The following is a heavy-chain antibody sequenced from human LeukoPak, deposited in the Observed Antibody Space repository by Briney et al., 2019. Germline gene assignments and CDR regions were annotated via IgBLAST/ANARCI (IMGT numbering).Heavy chain of an antibody. J-gene: IGHJ4*02. CDR3: AKRLGDPRAFDY. CDR1: GFTFSNYA. V-gene: IGHV3-23*01. Sequence: PGGSLRLSCAASGFTFSNYAMSWVRQAPGKGLESVSGISGTSGTINYAAPVKGRFTISRDNSKNTLYLQMNSLRVDDMAVYYCAKRLGDPRAFDYWGQGTLVTVSS. CDR2: ISGTSGTI. D-gene: IGHD2-21*02.